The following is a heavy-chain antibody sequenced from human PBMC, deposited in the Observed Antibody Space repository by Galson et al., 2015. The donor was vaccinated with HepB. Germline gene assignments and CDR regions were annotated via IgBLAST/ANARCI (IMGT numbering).Heavy chain of an antibody. D-gene: IGHD3-22*01. CDR1: GFTFSSYS. Sequence: SLRLSCAASGFTFSSYSMNWVRQAPGKGLEWVSSISSSSSYIYYADSVKGRFTISRDNAKNSLYLQMNSLRAEDTAVYYCATEDYYDSSGLLGGDYWGQGTLVTVSS. CDR3: ATEDYYDSSGLLGGDY. J-gene: IGHJ4*02. V-gene: IGHV3-21*01. CDR2: ISSSSSYI.